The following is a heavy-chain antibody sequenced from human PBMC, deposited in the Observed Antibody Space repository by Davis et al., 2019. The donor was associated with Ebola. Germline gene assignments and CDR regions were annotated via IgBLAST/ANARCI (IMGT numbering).Heavy chain of an antibody. V-gene: IGHV3-13*01. CDR3: AEIYWVRYGMDV. CDR1: GFTFSSYD. J-gene: IGHJ6*02. CDR2: IGTAGDT. D-gene: IGHD2-8*02. Sequence: GESLKISCAASGFTFSSYDMHWVRQATGKGLEWVSAIGTAGDTYYPGSVKGRFTISRENAKNSLYLQMNSLRAEDTAVYYCAEIYWVRYGMDVWGQGTTVTVSS.